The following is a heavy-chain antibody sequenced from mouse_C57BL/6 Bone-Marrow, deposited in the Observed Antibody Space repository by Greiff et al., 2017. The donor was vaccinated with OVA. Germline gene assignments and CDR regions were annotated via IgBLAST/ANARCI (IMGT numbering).Heavy chain of an antibody. CDR3: ARWDYYGSSNFDY. V-gene: IGHV1-64*01. Sequence: ASGYTFTSYWMHWVKQRPGQGLEWIGMIHPNSGSTNYNEKFKSKATLTVDKSSSTAYMQLSSLTSEDSAVYDCARWDYYGSSNFDYWGQGTTLTVSS. CDR2: IHPNSGST. J-gene: IGHJ2*01. D-gene: IGHD1-1*01. CDR1: GYTFTSYW.